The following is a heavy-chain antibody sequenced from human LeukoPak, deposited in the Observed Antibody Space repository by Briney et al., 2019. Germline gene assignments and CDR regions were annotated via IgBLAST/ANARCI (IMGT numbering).Heavy chain of an antibody. J-gene: IGHJ4*02. CDR2: ISYDGSNDDL. Sequence: PGRSLRLSCAASGFTFSSYGMHWVRQAPGKGLEWVAVISYDGSNDDLYYADTVRGRFTISRDNSRNTLYLQMNSLRAEDTAVYYWAKGGGEWFGDYGSYFDYWGQGSLVTVP. V-gene: IGHV3-30*18. CDR3: AKGGGEWFGDYGSYFDY. CDR1: GFTFSSYG. D-gene: IGHD3-10*01.